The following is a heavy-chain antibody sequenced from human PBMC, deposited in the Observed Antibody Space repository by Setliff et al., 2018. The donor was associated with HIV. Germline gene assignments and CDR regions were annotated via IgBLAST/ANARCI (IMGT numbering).Heavy chain of an antibody. D-gene: IGHD3-3*01. CDR1: GESFSPYY. V-gene: IGHV4-34*01. CDR2: ISHSGSS. CDR3: VRGANFYTPRKRIFDH. Sequence: ASETLSLTCAVYGESFSPYYWNWIRQSPGKGLEWIGGISHSGSSNYSPSLESRLTISVDTSKNQVSLKLNSVTAADSAVYYCVRGANFYTPRKRIFDHWGQGVLVTVSS. J-gene: IGHJ4*02.